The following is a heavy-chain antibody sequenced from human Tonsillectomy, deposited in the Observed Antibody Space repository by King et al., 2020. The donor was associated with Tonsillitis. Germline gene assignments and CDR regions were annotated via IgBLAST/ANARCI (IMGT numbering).Heavy chain of an antibody. CDR1: GFTFSSYA. V-gene: IGHV3-23*04. CDR3: AKDPHYDYVWGSYRPYYFDY. D-gene: IGHD3-16*02. J-gene: IGHJ4*02. CDR2: ISGSGGST. Sequence: VQLVESGGGLVQPGGSLRLSCAASGFTFSSYAMSWVRQAPGKGLEWVSAISGSGGSTYYAVSVKGRFTISRDNSKNTLYLQMNSLRAEDTAVYYCAKDPHYDYVWGSYRPYYFDYWGQGTLVTVSS.